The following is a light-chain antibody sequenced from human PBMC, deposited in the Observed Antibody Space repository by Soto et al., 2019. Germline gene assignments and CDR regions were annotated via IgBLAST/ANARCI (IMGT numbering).Light chain of an antibody. CDR2: EVS. CDR3: SSYTSRTHVV. J-gene: IGLJ2*01. CDR1: SSDVGGYNY. V-gene: IGLV2-14*01. Sequence: QSVLTQPASVSGSPGQSITISCTGTSSDVGGYNYVSWYQQHAGKAPKLMIYEVSNRPSGVSNRFSGSKSGNTASLTISGLQAEDEADYYCSSYTSRTHVVFGGGTQLTVL.